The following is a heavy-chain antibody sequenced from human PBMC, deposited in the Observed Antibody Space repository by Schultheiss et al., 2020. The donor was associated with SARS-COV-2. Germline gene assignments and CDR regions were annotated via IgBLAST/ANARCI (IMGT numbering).Heavy chain of an antibody. D-gene: IGHD4-11*01. CDR3: AKVLANTVTTLYYFDY. V-gene: IGHV3-23*01. CDR1: GFTFSSYG. Sequence: GGSLRLSCAASGFTFSSYGMHWVRQAPGKGLEWVSAISGSGGSTYYADSVKGRFTISRDNSKNTLYLQMNSLRAEDTAVYYCAKVLANTVTTLYYFDYWGQGTLVTVSS. CDR2: ISGSGGST. J-gene: IGHJ4*02.